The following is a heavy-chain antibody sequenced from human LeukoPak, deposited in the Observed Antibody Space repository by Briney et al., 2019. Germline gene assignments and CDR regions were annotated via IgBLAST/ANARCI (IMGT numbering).Heavy chain of an antibody. Sequence: GASVKVSCKASGYTFTGYYMHWVRQAPGQGLEWMGWISAYNGNTNYAQKLQGRVTMTTDTSTSTAYMELRSLRSDDTAVYYCARSKSGLTTVTTVDYWGQGTLVTVSS. CDR1: GYTFTGYY. CDR3: ARSKSGLTTVTTVDY. J-gene: IGHJ4*02. D-gene: IGHD4-17*01. V-gene: IGHV1-18*04. CDR2: ISAYNGNT.